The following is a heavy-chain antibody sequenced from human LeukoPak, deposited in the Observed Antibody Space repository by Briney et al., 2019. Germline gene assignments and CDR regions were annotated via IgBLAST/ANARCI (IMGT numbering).Heavy chain of an antibody. D-gene: IGHD6-19*01. Sequence: ASVKVSCKASGYTFTSYGISWVRQAPGQGLEWMGWISAYNGNTNYAQKLQGRVTITTDTSTSTAYMELRSLRSDDTAVYYCARALIAVADEYNWFDPWGQGTLVTVSS. CDR3: ARALIAVADEYNWFDP. CDR1: GYTFTSYG. J-gene: IGHJ5*02. V-gene: IGHV1-18*01. CDR2: ISAYNGNT.